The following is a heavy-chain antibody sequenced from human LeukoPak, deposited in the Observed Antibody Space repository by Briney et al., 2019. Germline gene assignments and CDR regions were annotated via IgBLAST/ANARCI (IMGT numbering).Heavy chain of an antibody. V-gene: IGHV3-21*01. Sequence: GGSLRLSCAASGFTFSSYSMNWVRQAPGKGLEWVSSISSSSSCIYYADSVKGRFTISRDNAKNSLYLQMNSLRAEDTAVYYCARAHFHAFDIWGQGTMVTVSS. CDR2: ISSSSSCI. CDR3: ARAHFHAFDI. D-gene: IGHD3-3*02. CDR1: GFTFSSYS. J-gene: IGHJ3*02.